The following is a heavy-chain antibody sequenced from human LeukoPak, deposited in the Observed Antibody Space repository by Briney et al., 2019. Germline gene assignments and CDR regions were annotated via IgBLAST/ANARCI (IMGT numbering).Heavy chain of an antibody. Sequence: GGSLRLSCAASGFTVSSNYMSWVRQAPGKGLEWVSVIYSGGSTHYADPVKGRFTISRDNSKNTLYLQMNSLRAEDTAVYYCARERDSSGYYLRYWGQGTLVTVYS. J-gene: IGHJ4*02. V-gene: IGHV3-53*01. D-gene: IGHD3-22*01. CDR3: ARERDSSGYYLRY. CDR2: IYSGGST. CDR1: GFTVSSNY.